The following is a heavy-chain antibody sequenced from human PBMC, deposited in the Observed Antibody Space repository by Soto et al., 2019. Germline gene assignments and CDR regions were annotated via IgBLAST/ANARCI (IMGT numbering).Heavy chain of an antibody. Sequence: GASVKVSCKASGGTFSSYAISWVRQAPGQGLEWMGGIIPIFGTANYAQKFQGRVTITADESTSTAYMALSSLRSEDTAVYYCAGGFGYDSSGYYPFGYWGQGTLVTAPQ. CDR3: AGGFGYDSSGYYPFGY. D-gene: IGHD3-22*01. CDR1: GGTFSSYA. J-gene: IGHJ4*02. V-gene: IGHV1-69*13. CDR2: IIPIFGTA.